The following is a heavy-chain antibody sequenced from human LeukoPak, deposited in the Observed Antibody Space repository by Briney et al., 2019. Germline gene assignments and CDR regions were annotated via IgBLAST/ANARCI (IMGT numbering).Heavy chain of an antibody. CDR1: GGSMSSYY. Sequence: PSGTLSLTCTVSGGSMSSYYWSWIRQPAGKGREWVGHIYTSGSTNYNPSPKSRVTISVDKSKNQSLLNLSSVTAADTAVYYCARDGGYSYGYNWFDPWGQGTLVTVSS. CDR3: ARDGGYSYGYNWFDP. V-gene: IGHV4-4*07. J-gene: IGHJ5*02. CDR2: IYTSGST. D-gene: IGHD5-18*01.